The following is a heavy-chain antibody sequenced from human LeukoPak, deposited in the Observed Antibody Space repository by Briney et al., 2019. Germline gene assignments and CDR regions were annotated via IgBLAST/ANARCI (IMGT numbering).Heavy chain of an antibody. D-gene: IGHD2-2*01. CDR2: ISAYNGNT. CDR1: GYTFTSYG. V-gene: IGHV1-18*01. J-gene: IGHJ5*02. CDR3: ARVRHCSSTSCPGAWFDP. Sequence: ASVKVSCKASGYTFTSYGISWVRQAPGQGLEWMGWISAYNGNTNYAQKLQGRVTMTTDTSTSTAYMELRSLRSDDTAVYYCARVRHCSSTSCPGAWFDPWGQGTLVTVSS.